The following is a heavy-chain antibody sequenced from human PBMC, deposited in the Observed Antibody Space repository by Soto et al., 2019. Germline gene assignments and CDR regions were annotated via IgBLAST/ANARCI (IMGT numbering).Heavy chain of an antibody. V-gene: IGHV1-2*04. Sequence: ASVKVSCKASGYTFTGYYMHWVRQAPGQGLEWMGWINPNSGGTNYAQKFQGWVTMTRDTSISTAYMELSRLRSDDTAVYYCARDIAAAGTFPDYWGQGTLVTVSS. J-gene: IGHJ4*02. CDR1: GYTFTGYY. D-gene: IGHD6-13*01. CDR2: INPNSGGT. CDR3: ARDIAAAGTFPDY.